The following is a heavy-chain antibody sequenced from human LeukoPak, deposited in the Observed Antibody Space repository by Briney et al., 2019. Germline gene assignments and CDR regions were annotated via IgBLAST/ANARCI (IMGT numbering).Heavy chain of an antibody. CDR2: INPNSGAT. J-gene: IGHJ4*02. Sequence: ASVKVSCKASGYTFTGYFMHWVRQAPGQGLEWMGWINPNSGATYYVQKFQDRVTMTRDTSISTAYMELSRLRSDDTAVYYCARGYCSGDCFTLFDYWGQGTLVTVSS. CDR3: ARGYCSGDCFTLFDY. V-gene: IGHV1-2*02. CDR1: GYTFTGYF. D-gene: IGHD2-21*02.